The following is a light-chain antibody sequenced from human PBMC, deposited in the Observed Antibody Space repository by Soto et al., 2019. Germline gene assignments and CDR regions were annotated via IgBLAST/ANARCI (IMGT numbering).Light chain of an antibody. CDR1: QSVFYSSNNKNY. J-gene: IGKJ1*01. V-gene: IGKV4-1*01. Sequence: DIVMTQSPESLATSLGEKATITCKSSQSVFYSSNNKNYLAWYQQKPGQPLKLLLYWASTRGSGVPERFSGSWSGTDFTLTISNLQAEDVAVYYCQQYYSSPWTFGQGTKVEL. CDR3: QQYYSSPWT. CDR2: WAS.